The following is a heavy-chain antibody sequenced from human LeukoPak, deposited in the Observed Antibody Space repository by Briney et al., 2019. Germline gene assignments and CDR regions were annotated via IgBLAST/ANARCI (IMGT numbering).Heavy chain of an antibody. V-gene: IGHV1-8*01. CDR2: MDPNSGNT. J-gene: IGHJ5*02. D-gene: IGHD6-19*01. CDR3: ARGRGSGHKENWFDP. Sequence: GASVKVSCKASGYTFTTYDINWVRQATGQGLEWMGWMDPNSGNTGYAQKFQGRVTMTRNTSISTAYMELSSLRSEDTAVYYCARGRGSGHKENWFDPWGQGTLVTVSS. CDR1: GYTFTTYD.